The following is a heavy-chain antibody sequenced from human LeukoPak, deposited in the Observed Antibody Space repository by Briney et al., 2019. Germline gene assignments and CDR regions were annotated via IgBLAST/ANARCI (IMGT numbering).Heavy chain of an antibody. CDR3: AKDMGRGYLRYSYGPSSWFDP. Sequence: GGSLRLSCAASGFTFSSYAMSWVRQAPGKGLEWVSAISGSGGSTYYADSVKGRFTISRDNSKNALYLQMNSLRAEDTAVYYCAKDMGRGYLRYSYGPSSWFDPWGQGTLVTVSS. J-gene: IGHJ5*02. CDR1: GFTFSSYA. D-gene: IGHD5-18*01. V-gene: IGHV3-23*01. CDR2: ISGSGGST.